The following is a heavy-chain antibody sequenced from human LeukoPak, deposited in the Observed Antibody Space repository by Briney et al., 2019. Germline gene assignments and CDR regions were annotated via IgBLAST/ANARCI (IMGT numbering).Heavy chain of an antibody. D-gene: IGHD1-7*01. CDR1: GFTFSSYA. V-gene: IGHV3-15*07. J-gene: IGHJ6*02. CDR3: TTNYKYYYYGMDV. CDR2: IKSKTDGGTT. Sequence: GGSLRLSCEASGFTFSSYAVNWVRQAPGKGLEWVGRIKSKTDGGTTDYAAPVKGRFTISRDDSKNTLYLQMNSLKTEDTAVYYCTTNYKYYYYGMDVWGQGTTVTVSS.